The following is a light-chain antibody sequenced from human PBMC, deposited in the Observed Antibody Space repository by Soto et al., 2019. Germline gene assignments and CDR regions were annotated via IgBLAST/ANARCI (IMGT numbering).Light chain of an antibody. J-gene: IGLJ2*01. CDR3: GTWDSNNRVV. CDR1: SGHSSYI. Sequence: QPVLTQSSSASAALGSSVKLTCTLSSGHSSYIIAWHQQQPGTAPRYLMKLEGSGSYNKGSGVPDRFSGSSSGADRYITSANLRSEDEADYHCGTWDSNNRVVFGGGTKLTVL. V-gene: IGLV4-60*03. CDR2: LEGSGSY.